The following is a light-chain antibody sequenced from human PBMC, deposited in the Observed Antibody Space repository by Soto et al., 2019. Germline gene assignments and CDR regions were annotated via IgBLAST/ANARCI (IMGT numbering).Light chain of an antibody. CDR2: WAS. V-gene: IGKV4-1*01. Sequence: DIVMTQSPDSLAVSLGERATINCKSSQSVLYSSNNKNYLAWYQQKPGQPPKLLIYWASTRESGVPDRFSGSGSGHDFTLTISSLQAEDVAVYYCQQYYSTPRTFGQGTKVEIK. J-gene: IGKJ1*01. CDR1: QSVLYSSNNKNY. CDR3: QQYYSTPRT.